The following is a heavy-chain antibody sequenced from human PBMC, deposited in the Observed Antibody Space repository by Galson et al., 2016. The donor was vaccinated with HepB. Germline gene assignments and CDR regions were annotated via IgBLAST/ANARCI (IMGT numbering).Heavy chain of an antibody. D-gene: IGHD2-21*01. V-gene: IGHV3-23*01. Sequence: SLRLSCAASGFTFSHSALTWIRQAPGKGLEWVSTISGNGGETFYADSVRGRFTISRDNSWNTLSLQMNSLRAEDTALYYCAKGGHYSPFDPWGRGTLVTVSS. CDR2: ISGNGGET. J-gene: IGHJ5*02. CDR3: AKGGHYSPFDP. CDR1: GFTFSHSA.